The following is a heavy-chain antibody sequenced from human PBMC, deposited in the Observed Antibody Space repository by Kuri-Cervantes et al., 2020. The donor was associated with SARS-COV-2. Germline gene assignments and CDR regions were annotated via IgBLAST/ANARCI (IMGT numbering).Heavy chain of an antibody. J-gene: IGHJ6*03. V-gene: IGHV4-59*01. CDR1: GGSISSYY. D-gene: IGHD5-12*01. CDR2: IYYSGST. Sequence: SETLSLTCTVSGGSISSYYCSWIRQPPGKGLEWMRYIYYSGSTNYNPSLKSRVTILVDTSKHQFSLTLSSVTAADTAVYYCSRHGGYDHLRPHYYYYYYMDVWGKGTTVTVSS. CDR3: SRHGGYDHLRPHYYYYYYMDV.